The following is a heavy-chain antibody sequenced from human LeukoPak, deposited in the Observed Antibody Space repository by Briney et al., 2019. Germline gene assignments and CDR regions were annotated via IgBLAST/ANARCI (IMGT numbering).Heavy chain of an antibody. V-gene: IGHV3-48*03. CDR2: ISGSDTST. D-gene: IGHD6-19*01. CDR1: GFCFSVYE. J-gene: IGHJ4*02. Sequence: GGSLRLSCAASGFCFSVYEMHWVRQAPGRGLEWIADISGSDTSTYYADSVKGRFTISRDNAKNSLYLQMNRLRVEDTAVYYCTTLTVASNFDYWGQGTLVTVSS. CDR3: TTLTVASNFDY.